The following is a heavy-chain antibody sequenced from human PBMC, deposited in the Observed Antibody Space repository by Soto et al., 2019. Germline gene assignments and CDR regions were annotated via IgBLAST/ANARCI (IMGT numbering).Heavy chain of an antibody. J-gene: IGHJ4*02. CDR2: ITWNSGSI. V-gene: IGHV3-9*01. Sequence: GGSLRLSCAASGFTFHDYAMHWVRQGQGKGLEWVSGITWNSGSIDYADSVKGRFTISRDNSKNTLYLQMNSLRAEDTAVYYCAKFGMATTKRSPPYYIDYWGQGALVTVSS. CDR3: AKFGMATTKRSPPYYIDY. D-gene: IGHD1-1*01. CDR1: GFTFHDYA.